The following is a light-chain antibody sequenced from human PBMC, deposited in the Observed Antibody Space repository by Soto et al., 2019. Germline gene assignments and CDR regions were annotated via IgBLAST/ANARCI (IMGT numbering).Light chain of an antibody. CDR1: QGISTY. CDR2: GAS. J-gene: IGKJ1*01. CDR3: QQLNSYPRT. V-gene: IGKV1-9*01. Sequence: DIQLTQSPSFLSASVGDRVTITCRASQGISTYFVWYQQKPGKAPKILIYGASTLQSGVPSRFTGSGSGTEFTLTISSLQPDDFATYYCQQLNSYPRTFGQGTKVEIK.